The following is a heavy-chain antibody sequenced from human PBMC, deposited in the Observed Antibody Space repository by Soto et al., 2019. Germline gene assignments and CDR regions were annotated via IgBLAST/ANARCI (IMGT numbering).Heavy chain of an antibody. CDR3: ARVPHYYGSGSYLLY. D-gene: IGHD3-10*01. Sequence: ASVKVSCKASGYTFTGYYMHWVRQAPGQGLEWMGWINPNSGGTNYAQKLQGRVTMTRDTSISTAYMELSRLRSDDTAVYYCARVPHYYGSGSYLLYWGQGTLVTVSS. CDR1: GYTFTGYY. V-gene: IGHV1-2*02. CDR2: INPNSGGT. J-gene: IGHJ4*02.